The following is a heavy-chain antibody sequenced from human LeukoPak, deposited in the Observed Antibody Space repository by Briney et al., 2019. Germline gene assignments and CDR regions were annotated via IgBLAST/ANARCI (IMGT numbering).Heavy chain of an antibody. CDR1: GYSFTSYW. Sequence: GESLKISCKGSGYSFTSYWIGWVRQVPGKGLEWMGIIYPGDSDTRYSPSFQGQVTISADKSISTAYLQWSSLKASDTAMYYCARVPVYDYVWGSYRLPDYWGQGTLVTVSS. CDR3: ARVPVYDYVWGSYRLPDY. J-gene: IGHJ4*02. D-gene: IGHD3-16*02. V-gene: IGHV5-51*01. CDR2: IYPGDSDT.